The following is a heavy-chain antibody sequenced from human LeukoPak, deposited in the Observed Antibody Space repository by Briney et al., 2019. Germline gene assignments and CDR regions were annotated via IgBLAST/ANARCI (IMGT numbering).Heavy chain of an antibody. CDR3: AREEKVLLWFGESYAFDI. D-gene: IGHD3-10*01. V-gene: IGHV1-18*01. J-gene: IGHJ3*02. CDR1: GYTFTSYG. CDR2: ISAYNGNT. Sequence: APVKVSCKASGYTFTSYGISWVRQAPGQGLEWMGWISAYNGNTNYAQKLQGRVTMTTDTSTSTAYMELRSLRSDDTAVYYCAREEKVLLWFGESYAFDIWGQGTMVTVSS.